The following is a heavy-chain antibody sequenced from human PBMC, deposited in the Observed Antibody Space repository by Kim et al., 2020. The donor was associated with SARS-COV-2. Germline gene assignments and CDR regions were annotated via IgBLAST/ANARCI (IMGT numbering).Heavy chain of an antibody. CDR1: GFTFSSYA. V-gene: IGHV3-30*04. Sequence: GGSLRLSCAASGFTFSSYAMHWVRQAPGKGLEWVAVISYDGSNKYYADSVKGRFTISRDNSKNTLYLQMNSLRAEDTAVYYCASELETGPHHDYGMEVWG. D-gene: IGHD1-1*01. J-gene: IGHJ6*01. CDR2: ISYDGSNK. CDR3: ASELETGPHHDYGMEV.